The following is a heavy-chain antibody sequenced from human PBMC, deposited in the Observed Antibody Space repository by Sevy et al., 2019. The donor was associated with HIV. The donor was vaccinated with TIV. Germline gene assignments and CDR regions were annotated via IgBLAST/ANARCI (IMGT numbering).Heavy chain of an antibody. CDR1: GFTFSNAW. J-gene: IGHJ4*02. Sequence: GGSLRLSCAASGFTFSNAWMNWVRQAPGKGLEWVGRIKSKTDGGTTEYAAPVKGRFTISRDDSTNTLYLQMNSLKTEDTAVYYCTTSLREYYDSSGIDYWGQGTLVTVSS. D-gene: IGHD3-22*01. V-gene: IGHV3-15*07. CDR2: IKSKTDGGTT. CDR3: TTSLREYYDSSGIDY.